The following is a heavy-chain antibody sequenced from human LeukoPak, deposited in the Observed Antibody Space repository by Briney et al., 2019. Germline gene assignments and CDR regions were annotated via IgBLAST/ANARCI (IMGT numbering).Heavy chain of an antibody. D-gene: IGHD3-10*01. Sequence: SETLPLTCTLSGGSISSYYWSWIRQPPGKGLEWIGYIYYSGSTNYNPSLKSRVTISVDTSKNQFSLKLSSVTAADTAVYYCAGGRWFGESWGQGTLVTVSS. V-gene: IGHV4-59*08. J-gene: IGHJ5*02. CDR2: IYYSGST. CDR1: GGSISSYY. CDR3: AGGRWFGES.